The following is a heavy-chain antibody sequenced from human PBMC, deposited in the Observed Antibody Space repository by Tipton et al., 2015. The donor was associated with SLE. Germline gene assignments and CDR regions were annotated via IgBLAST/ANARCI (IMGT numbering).Heavy chain of an antibody. J-gene: IGHJ4*02. CDR2: IHDNADV. V-gene: IGHV4-59*04. CDR1: GGSISSYF. D-gene: IGHD3-16*02. CDR3: ARGRVDDIWGSYRPTSLDY. Sequence: TLSLTCTVSGGSISSYFWSWIRQPPGKGLEWIGDIHDNADVYHNASLKSRVTMSVDPSKNHLSLQLSAVTAADTAIYYCARGRVDDIWGSYRPTSLDYWGQGTLFIVSS.